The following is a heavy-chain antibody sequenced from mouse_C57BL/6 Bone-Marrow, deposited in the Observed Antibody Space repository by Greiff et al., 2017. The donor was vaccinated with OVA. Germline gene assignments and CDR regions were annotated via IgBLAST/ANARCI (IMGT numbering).Heavy chain of an antibody. Sequence: EVQGVESGGDLVKPGGSLKLSCAASGFTFSSYGMSWVRQTPDKRLEWVATISSGGSYTYYPDSVKGRFTISRDNAKNTLYLQMSSLKSEDTARYYCASPYDYDGGSYWGQGTSVTVSS. D-gene: IGHD2-4*01. CDR1: GFTFSSYG. V-gene: IGHV5-6*01. CDR3: ASPYDYDGGSY. J-gene: IGHJ4*01. CDR2: ISSGGSYT.